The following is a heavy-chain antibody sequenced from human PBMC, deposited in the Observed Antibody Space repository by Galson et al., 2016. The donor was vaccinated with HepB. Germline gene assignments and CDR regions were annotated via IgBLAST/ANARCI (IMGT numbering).Heavy chain of an antibody. CDR2: IAGIGGAT. CDR3: AKTPTVVPAATDYIDC. D-gene: IGHD2-2*01. CDR1: GFTFKNFA. V-gene: IGHV3-23*01. J-gene: IGHJ4*02. Sequence: SLRLSCAASGFTFKNFAMSWVRQAPGKGLERVSAIAGIGGATYFADSVKGRFIISRDNSKNMLYLQMNSLKAEDTAVYYCAKTPTVVPAATDYIDCWGQGTLVTVSS.